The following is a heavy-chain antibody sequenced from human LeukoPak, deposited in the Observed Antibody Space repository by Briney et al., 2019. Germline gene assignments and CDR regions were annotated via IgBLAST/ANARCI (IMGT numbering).Heavy chain of an antibody. V-gene: IGHV3-48*03. Sequence: GGSLRLSCAASGFSFSSFEMNWVRQAPGKGLEWVSYISSSASPIYYADSVRGRFTISRDNAQNSLYLQMNSLRAEDTAVYYCTREVDTTIGGLDFWGQGTLVTVSS. D-gene: IGHD5-24*01. CDR3: TREVDTTIGGLDF. CDR1: GFSFSSFE. CDR2: ISSSASPI. J-gene: IGHJ4*02.